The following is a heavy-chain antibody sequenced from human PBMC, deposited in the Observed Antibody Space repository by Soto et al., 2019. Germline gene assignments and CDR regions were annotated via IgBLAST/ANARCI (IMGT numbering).Heavy chain of an antibody. CDR1: GYSISSSNW. CDR2: IDYSGTT. V-gene: IGHV4-28*01. J-gene: IGHJ4*02. CDR3: ARREIQGPIDY. D-gene: IGHD1-26*01. Sequence: SETLSLTCAVSGYSISSSNWWGWIRQPPGKGLEWIGYIDYSGTTYYNPSLKSRVTMSVDTSKNQFSLKLTSVTAVDTAVYYCARREIQGPIDYWGQGTLVTVS.